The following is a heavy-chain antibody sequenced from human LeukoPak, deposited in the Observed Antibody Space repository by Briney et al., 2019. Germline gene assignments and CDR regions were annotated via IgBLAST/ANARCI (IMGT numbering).Heavy chain of an antibody. V-gene: IGHV3-30-3*01. J-gene: IGHJ4*02. CDR2: ISYDGSNK. CDR3: ARDLVAAAAPDY. Sequence: GGSLRLSCAASGFTFSSYAMHWVRQAPGKGLEWVAVISYDGSNKYYADSVKGRFTISRDNSRNTLYLQMNSLRAEDTAVYYCARDLVAAAAPDYWGQGTLVTVPS. D-gene: IGHD6-13*01. CDR1: GFTFSSYA.